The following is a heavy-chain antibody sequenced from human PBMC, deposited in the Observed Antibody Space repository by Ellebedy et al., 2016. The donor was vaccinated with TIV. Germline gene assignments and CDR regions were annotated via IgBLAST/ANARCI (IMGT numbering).Heavy chain of an antibody. CDR1: GYTFTGYY. D-gene: IGHD1-1*01. V-gene: IGHV1-2*02. J-gene: IGHJ2*01. CDR3: ARDPPRTGDSYFDL. Sequence: ASVKVSCKASGYTFTGYYMHWVRQAPGQGLEWMGWINPNNSDTNYAQKFQGRVTVTRDTSITTAYMDLSRLRSDDTAVYYCARDPPRTGDSYFDLWGRGTLVTVSS. CDR2: INPNNSDT.